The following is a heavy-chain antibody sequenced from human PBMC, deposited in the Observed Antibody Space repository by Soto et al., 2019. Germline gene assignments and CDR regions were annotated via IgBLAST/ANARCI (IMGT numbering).Heavy chain of an antibody. CDR2: MYYTGST. Sequence: QVQLQESGPGLVKPSETLSLTCTVSGGSVSSGGCYWGWIRQPPGKGLEWIGYMYYTGSTNYNPSPKRRVTISIDTSKNQFSLKLSSVTAADTAVYYRARATYDGVGWFDPWGQGTLVTVSS. J-gene: IGHJ5*02. CDR3: ARATYDGVGWFDP. CDR1: GGSVSSGGCY. V-gene: IGHV4-61*08. D-gene: IGHD3-3*01.